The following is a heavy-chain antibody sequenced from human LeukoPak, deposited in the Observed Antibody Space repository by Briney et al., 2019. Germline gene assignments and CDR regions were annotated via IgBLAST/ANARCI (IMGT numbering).Heavy chain of an antibody. CDR1: GFTFNWYW. J-gene: IGHJ3*02. CDR2: IKEDGSEE. CDR3: AKYNWNYAFDI. V-gene: IGHV3-7*01. Sequence: GGSLRLSCAASGFTFNWYWMSWVRQAPGKGLEWVANIKEDGSEENYVDSVKGRFTISRDNAKNSLYLQMNSLRAEVTAVYYCAKYNWNYAFDIWGQGTMVTVSS. D-gene: IGHD1-7*01.